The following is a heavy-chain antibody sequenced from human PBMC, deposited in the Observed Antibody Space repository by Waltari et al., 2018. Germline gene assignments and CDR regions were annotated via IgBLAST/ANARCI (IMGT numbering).Heavy chain of an antibody. Sequence: EVQLVESGGGLVQPGGSLRLSCAPSGFTFSDHYMEWVRQAPGKGREWVGRMRNKANSYTTEYAASVKGRFTISRDDLENSLYLQMNSLKTEDTAVYYCARSGSYYPFDYWGQGALVTVSS. CDR2: MRNKANSYTT. D-gene: IGHD1-26*01. CDR3: ARSGSYYPFDY. V-gene: IGHV3-72*01. CDR1: GFTFSDHY. J-gene: IGHJ4*02.